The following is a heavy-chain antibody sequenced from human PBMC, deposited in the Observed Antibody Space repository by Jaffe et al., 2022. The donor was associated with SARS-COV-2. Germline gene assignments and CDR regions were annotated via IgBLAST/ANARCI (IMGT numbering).Heavy chain of an antibody. V-gene: IGHV4-39*01. D-gene: IGHD6-19*01. J-gene: IGHJ5*02. CDR1: GGSISSAGYH. CDR2: FYHSGST. Sequence: QLQLQESGPGLVKPSETLSLTCTVSGGSISSAGYHWGWIRQPPGKGLEWIGSFYHSGSTYYNPSLKIRVTISEEASKNQFSLRLTSVTAADTAVYYCARHTIVAVTGKAEFDPWGQGTLVTVSS. CDR3: ARHTIVAVTGKAEFDP.